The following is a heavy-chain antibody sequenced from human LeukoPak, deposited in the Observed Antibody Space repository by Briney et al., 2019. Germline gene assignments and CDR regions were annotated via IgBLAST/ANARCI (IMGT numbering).Heavy chain of an antibody. Sequence: ASVKVSCKASGYTFTKYALHWVRQAPGQRLEWMGWINAGNANTKHSQKFQGRVTMTTDTSTSTAYMELRSLRSDDTAVYYCARDVSPGSSGITDYWGQGTLVTVSS. J-gene: IGHJ4*02. V-gene: IGHV1-3*01. CDR3: ARDVSPGSSGITDY. CDR1: GYTFTKYA. D-gene: IGHD3-22*01. CDR2: INAGNANT.